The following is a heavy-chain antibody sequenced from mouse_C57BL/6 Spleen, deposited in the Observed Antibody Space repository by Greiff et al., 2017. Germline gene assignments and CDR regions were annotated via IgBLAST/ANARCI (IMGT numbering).Heavy chain of an antibody. CDR2: IDPENGDN. J-gene: IGHJ3*01. D-gene: IGHD4-1*01. V-gene: IGHV14-4*01. CDR3: KTWDFDD. CDR1: GFNIKDDY. Sequence: EVQLKESGAELVRPGASVKLSCTASGFNIKDDYMHWVKQRPEQGLEWIGWIDPENGDNEYASKFQGKATITADTTTKTAYLQLSRLTSEDTAVYYCKTWDFDDWGQGTLVTVSA.